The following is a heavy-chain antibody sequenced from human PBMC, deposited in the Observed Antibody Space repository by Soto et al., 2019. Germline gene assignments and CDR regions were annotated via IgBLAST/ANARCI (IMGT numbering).Heavy chain of an antibody. CDR2: IIPIFGTA. D-gene: IGHD3-9*01. CDR3: ARDPPRYDILTGSPAAPFYYYGMDV. CDR1: GGTFSSYA. J-gene: IGHJ6*02. V-gene: IGHV1-69*13. Sequence: VKVSCKASGGTFSSYAISWVRQAPGQGLEWMGGIIPIFGTANYAQKFQGRVTITADESTSTAYMELSSLRSEDTAVYYCARDPPRYDILTGSPAAPFYYYGMDVWGQGTTVTVSS.